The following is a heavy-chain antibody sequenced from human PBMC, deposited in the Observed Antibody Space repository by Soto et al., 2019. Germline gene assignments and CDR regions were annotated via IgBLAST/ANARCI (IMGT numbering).Heavy chain of an antibody. Sequence: PGGSLRLSCAASGFTFSSYSVNWVRQAPGKGLEWVSSISSSSSYIYYADSVKGRFTISRDNAKNSLYLQMNSLRAEDTAVYYCARLPRFGFGGDYAHYYMDVWGKGTTVTVSS. V-gene: IGHV3-21*01. CDR1: GFTFSSYS. D-gene: IGHD4-17*01. J-gene: IGHJ6*03. CDR2: ISSSSSYI. CDR3: ARLPRFGFGGDYAHYYMDV.